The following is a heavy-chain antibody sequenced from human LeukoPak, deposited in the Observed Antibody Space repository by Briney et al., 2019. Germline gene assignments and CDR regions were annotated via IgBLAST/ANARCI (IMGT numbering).Heavy chain of an antibody. CDR3: ARYGSGSYFPDY. CDR1: GFTFSIYW. V-gene: IGHV3-7*01. Sequence: PGGSLRVSCAASGFTFSIYWMTWVRQAPGKGLEWVANINEDGRDTFYVDSVKGRFTISRDNSKNSLYLQMNSLRAEDTAVYYCARYGSGSYFPDYWGQGTLVTVSS. J-gene: IGHJ4*02. CDR2: INEDGRDT. D-gene: IGHD3-10*01.